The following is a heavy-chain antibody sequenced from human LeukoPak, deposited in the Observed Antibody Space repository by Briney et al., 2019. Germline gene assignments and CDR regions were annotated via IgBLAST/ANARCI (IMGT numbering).Heavy chain of an antibody. CDR1: GDSVSRNTAA. J-gene: IGHJ4*02. D-gene: IGHD3-10*01. CDR2: TYYGSKWYT. Sequence: SQTLSLTCALSGDSVSRNTAAWNWLRQSPSRGLEWLGRTYYGSKWYTGYAESVKSRITINSDTSKNQFSLHLNSVTPEDTAVYYCARVLWFGQLETFDYWGQGTLVTVSS. CDR3: ARVLWFGQLETFDY. V-gene: IGHV6-1*01.